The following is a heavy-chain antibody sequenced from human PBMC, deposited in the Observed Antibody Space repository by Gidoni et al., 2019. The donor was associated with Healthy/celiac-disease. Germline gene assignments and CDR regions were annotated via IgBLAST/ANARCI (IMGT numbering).Heavy chain of an antibody. CDR1: GCTFSSYA. V-gene: IGHV1-69*01. CDR3: ARGVLGRFDY. J-gene: IGHJ4*02. CDR2: IIPIFGTA. Sequence: GCTFSSYAISWVRQAPGKGLEWMGGIIPIFGTANYAQKFQGRVTITADESTSTAYMELSSLRSEDTAVYYCARGVLGRFDYWGQGTLVTVSS. D-gene: IGHD3-10*01.